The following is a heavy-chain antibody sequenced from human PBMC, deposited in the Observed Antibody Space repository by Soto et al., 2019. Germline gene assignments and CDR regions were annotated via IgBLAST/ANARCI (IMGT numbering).Heavy chain of an antibody. V-gene: IGHV3-30-3*01. J-gene: IGHJ4*02. D-gene: IGHD2-15*01. CDR3: ARVPSSSGRAHFDY. Sequence: QVQLLESGGGVVQPWRSLRLSCAASGFTFSSYAMHWVRQAPGKGLEWVAVISYDGSNKYYADCVKGRFTISRDNSKNTLYLQMNSLRAEDTAVYYCARVPSSSGRAHFDYWGQGTLVTVSS. CDR1: GFTFSSYA. CDR2: ISYDGSNK.